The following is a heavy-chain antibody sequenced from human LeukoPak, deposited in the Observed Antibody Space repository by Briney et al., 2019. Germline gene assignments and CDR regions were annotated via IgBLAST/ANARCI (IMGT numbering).Heavy chain of an antibody. V-gene: IGHV3-23*01. CDR1: GFPFSSYA. CDR3: AKATGYLL. J-gene: IGHJ4*02. D-gene: IGHD1-14*01. CDR2: ISNSDDST. Sequence: PGESLRLSCAASGFPFSSYAMSWARQAPGKGLEWVSTISNSDDSTYYADSVKGRFTISRDNSENTLFLRMNSLRAEDTAVYYCAKATGYLLWGQGTLVIVSS.